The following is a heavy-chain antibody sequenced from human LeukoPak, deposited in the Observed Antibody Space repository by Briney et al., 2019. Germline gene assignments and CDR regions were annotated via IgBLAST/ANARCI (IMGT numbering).Heavy chain of an antibody. CDR1: GFTFSSYG. J-gene: IGHJ3*02. V-gene: IGHV3-33*06. Sequence: GGSLRLSCAASGFTFSSYGMHWVRQAPGKGLEWVAVIWYDGSNKYYADSVKGRFTISRDNSKNTLSLQMDNLRTEDTAVYYCAKGGGRPLDDAFDIWGQETMVTVSS. CDR2: IWYDGSNK. CDR3: AKGGGRPLDDAFDI.